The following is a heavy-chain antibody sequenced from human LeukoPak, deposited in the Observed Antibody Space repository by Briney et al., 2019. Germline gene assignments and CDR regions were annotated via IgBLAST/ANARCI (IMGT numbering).Heavy chain of an antibody. V-gene: IGHV3-7*01. J-gene: IGHJ4*02. D-gene: IGHD6-13*01. CDR2: IKQDGSEK. CDR1: GFTFSGYA. CDR3: ARGYSSSFQYYFDY. Sequence: PGGSLRLSCAASGFTFSGYAMSWVRQAPGKGLEWVANIKQDGSEKYYVDSVKGRFTISRDNAKNALYLQMNSLRVEDTALYYCARGYSSSFQYYFDYWGQGTLVTVSS.